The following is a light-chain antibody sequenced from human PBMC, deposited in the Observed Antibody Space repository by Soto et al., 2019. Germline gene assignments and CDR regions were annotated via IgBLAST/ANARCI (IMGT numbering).Light chain of an antibody. Sequence: QSVLTQPASVSGSPGQSITISCTGTSNDVGGYRYVSWFQQHPGKAPKLVIYEVNNRPSGVSNRFSGSKSGNTASLTISGLQAEDEADYYCSSYTSSKPYVFGTGTKVTVL. J-gene: IGLJ1*01. V-gene: IGLV2-14*01. CDR2: EVN. CDR3: SSYTSSKPYV. CDR1: SNDVGGYRY.